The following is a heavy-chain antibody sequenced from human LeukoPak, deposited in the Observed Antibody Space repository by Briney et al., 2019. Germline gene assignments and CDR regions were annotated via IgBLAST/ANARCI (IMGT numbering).Heavy chain of an antibody. CDR1: GFTFSSYS. V-gene: IGHV3-21*01. J-gene: IGHJ6*02. CDR2: ISSSSSYI. CDR3: ARDLHGVAALYYYYGMDV. D-gene: IGHD2-15*01. Sequence: GGSLRLSCAASGFTFSSYSMNWVRQAPGKGLEWVSSISSSSSYIYYADSVKGRFTISRDNAKNSPYLQMNSLRAEDTAVYYCARDLHGVAALYYYYGMDVWGQGTTVTVSS.